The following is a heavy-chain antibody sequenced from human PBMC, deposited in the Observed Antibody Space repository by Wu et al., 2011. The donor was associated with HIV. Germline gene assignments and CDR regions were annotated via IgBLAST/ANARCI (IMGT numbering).Heavy chain of an antibody. CDR2: INPDGGGT. D-gene: IGHD2-21*01. CDR1: GYTFTGYY. V-gene: IGHV1-2*02. Sequence: QVQLVQSGAEVKKPGASVKVSCKASGYTFTGYYMHWVRQAPGQGLEWMGYINPDGGGTNYAQKFRGRVTMTRDTSISTVYMELSSLRSDDTAVYSCARDIPASGYGMDVWGQGTTVTVSS. CDR3: ARDIPASGYGMDV. J-gene: IGHJ6*02.